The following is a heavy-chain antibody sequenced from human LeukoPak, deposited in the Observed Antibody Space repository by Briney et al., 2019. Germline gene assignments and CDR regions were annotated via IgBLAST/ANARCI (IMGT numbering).Heavy chain of an antibody. Sequence: GGSLRLSCAASGFTFSSYWMSWVRQAPGKGLEWVANIKQDGSEKYYVDSVKGRFTISRDNAKNSLYLQMNSLRAEDTAVYYCAREGVQLWFYYYYYYMDVWGKGTTVTISS. D-gene: IGHD5-18*01. V-gene: IGHV3-7*01. CDR1: GFTFSSYW. J-gene: IGHJ6*03. CDR3: AREGVQLWFYYYYYYMDV. CDR2: IKQDGSEK.